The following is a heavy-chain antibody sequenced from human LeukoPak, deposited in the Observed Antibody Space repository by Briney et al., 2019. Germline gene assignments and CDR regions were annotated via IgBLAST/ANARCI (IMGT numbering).Heavy chain of an antibody. Sequence: PSETLSLTCTVSGGSISSYYWNWIRQPPGRALEWIGYIYYTGSTNYNPSLKSRVTISIDTSKNQFSLKLSAVTAADTAVYYCVKGYYDSRHSSNPFDPGGQGTLVTVSS. CDR1: GGSISSYY. V-gene: IGHV4-59*03. J-gene: IGHJ5*02. D-gene: IGHD3-22*01. CDR3: VKGYYDSRHSSNPFDP. CDR2: IYYTGST.